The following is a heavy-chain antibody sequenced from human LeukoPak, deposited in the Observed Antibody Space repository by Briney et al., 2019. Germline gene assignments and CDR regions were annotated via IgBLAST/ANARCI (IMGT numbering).Heavy chain of an antibody. CDR3: ARAFCSSTSCYSGDRYFDY. CDR1: GFTFSSYW. CDR2: INSDGSRT. J-gene: IGHJ4*02. V-gene: IGHV3-74*01. Sequence: GGPLRLSCAACGFTFSSYWMHWVRQAPGTGLVWVSRINSDGSRTSYADSVKGRFTISRDNAKNTLYLQMNSLRAEDTAVYYCARAFCSSTSCYSGDRYFDYWGQGTLVTVSS. D-gene: IGHD2-2*02.